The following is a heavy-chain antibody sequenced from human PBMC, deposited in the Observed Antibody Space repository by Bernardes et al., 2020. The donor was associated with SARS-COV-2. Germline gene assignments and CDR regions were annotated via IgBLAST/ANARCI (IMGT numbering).Heavy chain of an antibody. J-gene: IGHJ3*02. Sequence: GSLRLSCAASGFTFNTYSINWVRQAPGKGLEWVASISSSSSYIYYGDSMKGRFTISRDNAKNSSYLQMNSLRAEDTAVYYCVRERQQVDAFDIWGLGTMVTVSS. D-gene: IGHD6-13*01. CDR1: GFTFNTYS. CDR3: VRERQQVDAFDI. V-gene: IGHV3-21*01. CDR2: ISSSSSYI.